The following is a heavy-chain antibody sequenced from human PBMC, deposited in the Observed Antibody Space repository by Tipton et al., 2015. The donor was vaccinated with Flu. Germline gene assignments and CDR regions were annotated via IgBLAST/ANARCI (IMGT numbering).Heavy chain of an antibody. CDR1: GNTFSSYS. CDR2: INQGGSER. Sequence: SGNTFSSYSMSWVRQAPGKGLEWVANINQGGSERFFMDSVKGRFTISRDNAKKSLYLQMNSLRTEDTAVYYCARGGDWDHYYHGLDVWGQGTPVTVS. V-gene: IGHV3-7*01. J-gene: IGHJ6*02. CDR3: ARGGDWDHYYHGLDV. D-gene: IGHD3-9*01.